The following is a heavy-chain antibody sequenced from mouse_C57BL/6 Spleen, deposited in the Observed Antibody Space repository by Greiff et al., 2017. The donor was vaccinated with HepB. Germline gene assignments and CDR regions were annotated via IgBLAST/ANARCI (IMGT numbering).Heavy chain of an antibody. V-gene: IGHV14-3*01. CDR1: GFNIKNTY. J-gene: IGHJ2*01. Sequence: VQLQQSVAELVRPGASVKFSCTASGFNIKNTYMHWVKQKPEQGLEWIARIDNANGNTKYAPKFQGKATITADTASNTAYLQLSSLTSEDTAISFSARSPGTAFDYWGKGTTLTVSS. CDR3: ARSPGTAFDY. D-gene: IGHD4-1*01. CDR2: IDNANGNT.